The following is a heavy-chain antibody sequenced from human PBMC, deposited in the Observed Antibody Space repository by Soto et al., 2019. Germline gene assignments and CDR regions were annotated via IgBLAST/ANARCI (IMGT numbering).Heavy chain of an antibody. J-gene: IGHJ5*02. V-gene: IGHV1-2*04. CDR3: ARGEYYDFWSGYSRNWFDP. Sequence: ASVKVSCKASGYTFTGYYMHWVRQAPGQGLEWMGWINPNSGGTNYAQKFQGWVTMTRDTSISTAYMELSRLRSDDTAVYYCARGEYYDFWSGYSRNWFDPWGQGTLVTVSS. CDR2: INPNSGGT. D-gene: IGHD3-3*01. CDR1: GYTFTGYY.